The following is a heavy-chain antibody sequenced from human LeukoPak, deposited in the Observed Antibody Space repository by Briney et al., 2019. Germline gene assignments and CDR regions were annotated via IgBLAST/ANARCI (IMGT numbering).Heavy chain of an antibody. CDR3: AKDWSVSDY. CDR1: GFTFSSYG. D-gene: IGHD5/OR15-5a*01. Sequence: GGSLRLSCAASGFTFSSYGMNWVRQAPGKGLEWVAFISYDGSNKYYEDSVKGRFTISRDNSKNTLYPQMNSLGAEDTAVYYCAKDWSVSDYWGQGTLVTVSS. V-gene: IGHV3-30*18. CDR2: ISYDGSNK. J-gene: IGHJ4*02.